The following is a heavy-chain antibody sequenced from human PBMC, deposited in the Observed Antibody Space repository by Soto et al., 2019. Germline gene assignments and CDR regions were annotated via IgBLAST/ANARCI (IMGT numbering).Heavy chain of an antibody. Sequence: GASVKVSCKASGGTFSSYAISWVRQAPGQGLEWMGGIIPIFGTANYAQKFQGRVTITADESTSTAYMELSSLRSEDTAVYYCARDPAYGSGSYLPYGMDVWGQGTTVTVSS. J-gene: IGHJ6*02. CDR2: IIPIFGTA. D-gene: IGHD3-10*01. CDR1: GGTFSSYA. V-gene: IGHV1-69*13. CDR3: ARDPAYGSGSYLPYGMDV.